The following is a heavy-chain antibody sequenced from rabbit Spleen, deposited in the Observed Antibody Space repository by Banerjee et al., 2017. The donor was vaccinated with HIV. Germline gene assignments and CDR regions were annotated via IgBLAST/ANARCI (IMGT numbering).Heavy chain of an antibody. D-gene: IGHD1-1*01. J-gene: IGHJ6*01. Sequence: QEQLVESGGGLVKPGASLTLTCTASGFSFSSAYYMCWVRQAPGKGLEWIACIYTGSSGYTYYATWATGRFTCSKTSSTTVTLQMTSLTAADTATYFCARDTSSSFSSYGMDLWGQGTLVTVS. V-gene: IGHV1S45*01. CDR1: GFSFSSAYY. CDR3: ARDTSSSFSSYGMDL. CDR2: IYTGSSGYT.